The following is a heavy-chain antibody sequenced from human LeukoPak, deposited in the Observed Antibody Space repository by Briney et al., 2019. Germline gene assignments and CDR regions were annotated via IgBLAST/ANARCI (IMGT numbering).Heavy chain of an antibody. D-gene: IGHD2-8*01. CDR1: GYTFTSYD. CDR2: MNPNSGNT. J-gene: IGHJ4*02. Sequence: GASVKVSCKASGYTFTSYDINRVRQATGQGLEWMGWMNPNSGNTGYAQKFQGRVTITRNTSISTAYMELSSLRSEDTAVYYCARVYRQYCTNGVCYILALGYWGQGTLVTVSS. V-gene: IGHV1-8*01. CDR3: ARVYRQYCTNGVCYILALGY.